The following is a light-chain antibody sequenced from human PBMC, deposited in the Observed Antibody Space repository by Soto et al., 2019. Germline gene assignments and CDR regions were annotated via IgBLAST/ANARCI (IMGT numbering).Light chain of an antibody. Sequence: DIQMTQSPSTLSASVGDTVTITCRASLGIANYVLWYQQRPGKVPKLLIYGASSLLSGVPSRFSGSGSGTDFTLTISSLQPEDVGTYYCQKYNSAMWTFGQGTKVDIK. J-gene: IGKJ1*01. CDR3: QKYNSAMWT. CDR1: LGIANY. CDR2: GAS. V-gene: IGKV1-27*01.